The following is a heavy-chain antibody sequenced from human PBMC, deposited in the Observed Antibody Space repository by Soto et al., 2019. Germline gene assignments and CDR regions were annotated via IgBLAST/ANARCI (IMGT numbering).Heavy chain of an antibody. CDR2: ISYDSSNK. CDR3: AKLVIGYCSGNTCDDY. CDR1: GFTFSYG. Sequence: VQLLESGGGLIQPGGSLRLSCAASGFTFSYGIHWLRQAPGKGLEWVAYISYDSSNKFYGDSVKGRFTISRDNSKNTQFLQMKSLRAEDTAFYYCAKLVIGYCSGNTCDDYWGQGTLVAVSS. J-gene: IGHJ4*02. D-gene: IGHD2-15*01. V-gene: IGHV3-30*18.